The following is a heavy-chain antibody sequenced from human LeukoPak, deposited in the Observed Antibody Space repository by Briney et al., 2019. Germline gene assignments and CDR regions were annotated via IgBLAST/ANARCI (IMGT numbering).Heavy chain of an antibody. Sequence: SETLSLTCTVSGGSISNYYWSWIRQPPGKGLEWIGYIYYSGSTNYNPSLKSRVTISVDTSKNQFSLKLSSVTAADTAVYYCARAYYYGSGSYAFDIWGQGTMVTVSS. D-gene: IGHD3-10*01. CDR1: GGSISNYY. CDR2: IYYSGST. J-gene: IGHJ3*02. V-gene: IGHV4-59*01. CDR3: ARAYYYGSGSYAFDI.